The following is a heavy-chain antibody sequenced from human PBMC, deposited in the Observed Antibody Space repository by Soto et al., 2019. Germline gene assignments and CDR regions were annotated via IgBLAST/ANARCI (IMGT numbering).Heavy chain of an antibody. V-gene: IGHV1-69*13. Sequence: GASVKVSCKASGGTFSSYAISWVRQAPGQGLEWMGGIIPIFGTANYAQKFQGRVTITADESTSTAYMELSSLRSADTAVYYCARAPMVLTRSYFDSWGQGTPVTVSS. CDR1: GGTFSSYA. J-gene: IGHJ4*02. CDR3: ARAPMVLTRSYFDS. CDR2: IIPIFGTA. D-gene: IGHD2-8*01.